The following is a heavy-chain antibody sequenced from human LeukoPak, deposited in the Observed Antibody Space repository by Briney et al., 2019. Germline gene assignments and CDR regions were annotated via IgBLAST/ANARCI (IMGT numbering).Heavy chain of an antibody. Sequence: PGRSLRPSRAASAFTVSRCWTSAVRHTPGKGRGRVANINQDGTKIYSVGSVTGRLTISRDNAKNSMSLQMSSLGPEDTAVYYCARDGRGSYDSPNYVSYYIDFWGQGTLVTVSS. CDR1: AFTVSRCW. V-gene: IGHV3-7*01. J-gene: IGHJ4*02. D-gene: IGHD3-22*01. CDR2: INQDGTKI. CDR3: ARDGRGSYDSPNYVSYYIDF.